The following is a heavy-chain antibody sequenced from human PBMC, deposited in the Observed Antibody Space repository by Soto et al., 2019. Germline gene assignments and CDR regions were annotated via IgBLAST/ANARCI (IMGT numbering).Heavy chain of an antibody. CDR2: ISDSGTST. CDR1: GFTFSSYA. CDR3: AKAKTPHNASDI. Sequence: GGSLRLSCAASGFTFSSYAMSWVRLAPGKGLEWVSGISDSGTSTYYRDSVKGRFTISRDNSENTVYLQMNSLRAEDTALYYCAKAKTPHNASDIWGQGTMVTVSS. D-gene: IGHD2-15*01. V-gene: IGHV3-23*01. J-gene: IGHJ3*02.